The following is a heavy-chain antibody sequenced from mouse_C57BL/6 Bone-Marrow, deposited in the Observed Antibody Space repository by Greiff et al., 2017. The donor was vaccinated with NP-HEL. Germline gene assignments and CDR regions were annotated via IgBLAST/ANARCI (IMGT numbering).Heavy chain of an antibody. D-gene: IGHD1-1*01. CDR2: INPSSGYT. V-gene: IGHV1-7*01. CDR1: GYTFTSYW. J-gene: IGHJ3*01. Sequence: VQLQQSGAELAKPGASVKLSCKASGYTFTSYWMHWVKQRPGQGLEWIGYINPSSGYTKYNQKFKDKATLTADKSSSTAYMQLSSLTYEDAAVYYCAPNYYGSSYSFAYWGQGTLVTVSA. CDR3: APNYYGSSYSFAY.